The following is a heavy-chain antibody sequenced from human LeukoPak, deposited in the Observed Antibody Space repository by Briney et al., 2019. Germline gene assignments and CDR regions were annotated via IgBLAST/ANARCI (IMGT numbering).Heavy chain of an antibody. CDR3: AADPYSGYTYYYYYGMDV. CDR1: GFTFTSSA. Sequence: SVKVSCTASGFTFTSSAVQWVRQARGQRLEWIGWIVVGSGNTNYAQKFQERVTITRDMSTSTAYMELSSLRSEDTAVYYCAADPYSGYTYYYYYGMDVWGQGTTVTVSS. D-gene: IGHD5-12*01. J-gene: IGHJ6*02. CDR2: IVVGSGNT. V-gene: IGHV1-58*01.